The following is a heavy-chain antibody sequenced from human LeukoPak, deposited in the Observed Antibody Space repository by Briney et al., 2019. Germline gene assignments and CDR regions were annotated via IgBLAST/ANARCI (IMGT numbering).Heavy chain of an antibody. Sequence: ASVKVSCKVSGYTLTELSMHWVRQAPGKGLEWMGGFDPEDGETIYAQKFQGRVTMTEDTSTDTAYMELSSLRSEDTAVDYCSRLGGSTSDYADFDCWGQGTLVTVSS. J-gene: IGHJ4*02. V-gene: IGHV1-24*01. D-gene: IGHD3-16*01. CDR2: FDPEDGET. CDR3: SRLGGSTSDYADFDC. CDR1: GYTLTELS.